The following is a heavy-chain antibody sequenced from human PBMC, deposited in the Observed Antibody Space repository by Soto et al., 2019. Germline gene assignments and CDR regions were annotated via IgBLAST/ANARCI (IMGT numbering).Heavy chain of an antibody. CDR1: GFTFSDYG. CDR2: VWFDGSIQ. J-gene: IGHJ4*02. V-gene: IGHV3-33*01. CDR3: ARVDFGGNSYYFDY. Sequence: GGSLRLSCVASGFTFSDYGIHWVRQAPDKGLEWVAVVWFDGSIQYYGDSVKGRFTISRDNSNNTVDLQMNNLRAEDTAVHYCARVDFGGNSYYFDYWGQGTPVTVSS. D-gene: IGHD1-7*01.